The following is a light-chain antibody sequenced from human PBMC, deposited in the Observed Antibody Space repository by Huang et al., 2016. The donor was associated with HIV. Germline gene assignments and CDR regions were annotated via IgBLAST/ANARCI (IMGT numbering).Light chain of an antibody. V-gene: IGKV3-15*01. Sequence: EIVMTQSPATLSLSPGERATLSCRASQSVNSKLAWYQQKPGQAPRLLIYGASTRATGVPGRFSGSGSGTEFTLTISSLQSEDFAVYYCQQYSKWPPNTFGQGTKLECK. CDR3: QQYSKWPPNT. CDR2: GAS. CDR1: QSVNSK. J-gene: IGKJ2*01.